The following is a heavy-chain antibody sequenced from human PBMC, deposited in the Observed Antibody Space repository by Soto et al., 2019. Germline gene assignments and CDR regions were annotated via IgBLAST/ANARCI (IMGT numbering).Heavy chain of an antibody. Sequence: SETLSLTCTVSGDSIIGFYWGWIRQPPGKGLEWIGYINHAESTYYSPSLQSRVTISLDSSKTQFSLILTSVTAADTAVYFCATLPRNYFPVGGPGTLLTVDS. CDR1: GDSIIGFY. V-gene: IGHV4-59*01. CDR3: ATLPRNYFPV. CDR2: INHAEST. J-gene: IGHJ4*02. D-gene: IGHD1-7*01.